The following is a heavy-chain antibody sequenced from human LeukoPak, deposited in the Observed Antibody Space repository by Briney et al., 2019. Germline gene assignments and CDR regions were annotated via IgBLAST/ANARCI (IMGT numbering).Heavy chain of an antibody. CDR3: ARQGDYDFWSGEKTGDAFDI. V-gene: IGHV4-39*01. J-gene: IGHJ3*02. Sequence: SEALSLTCTASGGSISSSSYYWGWIRQPPGKGLEWIGSIYYSGSTYYNPSLKSRVTISVDTSKNQFSPKLSSVTAADTAVYYCARQGDYDFWSGEKTGDAFDIWGQGTMVTVSS. CDR1: GGSISSSSYY. D-gene: IGHD3-3*01. CDR2: IYYSGST.